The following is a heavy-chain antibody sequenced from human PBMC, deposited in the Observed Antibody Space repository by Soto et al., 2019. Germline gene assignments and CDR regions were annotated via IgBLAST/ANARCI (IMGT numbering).Heavy chain of an antibody. J-gene: IGHJ4*02. D-gene: IGHD5-12*01. Sequence: ASVKVSCKASGYTFTSYYMHWVRQAPGKRLEWMGGIDADDGETKYSQKFQGRVTMTRDTSTSTVFIELSSLTSEDTALYYCARGQGNSGYDPLDFWGLGTLVTVS. CDR1: GYTFTSYY. CDR2: IDADDGET. V-gene: IGHV1-3*01. CDR3: ARGQGNSGYDPLDF.